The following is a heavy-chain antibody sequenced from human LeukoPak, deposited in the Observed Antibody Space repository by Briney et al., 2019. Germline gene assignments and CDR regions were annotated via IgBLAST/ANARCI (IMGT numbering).Heavy chain of an antibody. V-gene: IGHV4-39*01. Sequence: SETLSLTCTVSGGPISSSSYFWGWIRQPPGKGLEWLGIIYYSGTTYYNPSLKSRVTISVDTSKNQFSLKLSSVTAADTAVYYCARRGLYGSSPFDPWGQGTLVTVSS. CDR1: GGPISSSSYF. CDR3: ARRGLYGSSPFDP. J-gene: IGHJ5*02. CDR2: IYYSGTT. D-gene: IGHD2-2*01.